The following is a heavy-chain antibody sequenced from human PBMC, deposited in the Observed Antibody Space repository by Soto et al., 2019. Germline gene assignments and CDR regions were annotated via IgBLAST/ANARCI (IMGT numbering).Heavy chain of an antibody. V-gene: IGHV3-30*03. Sequence: GGSLRLSCAASGFTFSSYWMSWVRQAPGKGLEWVAVISYDGSNKYYADSVKGRFTISRDNSKNTLYLQMNSLRAEDTAVYYCASNYGDQHYYYYYMDVWGKGTTVTVSS. D-gene: IGHD4-17*01. CDR1: GFTFSSYW. CDR2: ISYDGSNK. J-gene: IGHJ6*03. CDR3: ASNYGDQHYYYYYMDV.